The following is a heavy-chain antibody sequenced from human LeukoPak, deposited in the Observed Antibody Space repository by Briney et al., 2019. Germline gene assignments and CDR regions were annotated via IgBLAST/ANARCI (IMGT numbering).Heavy chain of an antibody. CDR3: AREGVVVTAQIEAFDI. CDR1: GGTFSSYA. D-gene: IGHD2-21*02. J-gene: IGHJ3*02. Sequence: ASVKVSCKASGGTFSSYAISWVRQAPGQGLEWMGRIIPIFGTANYAQKFQGRVTITTDESTSTAYMELSSLRSEDTAVYYCAREGVVVTAQIEAFDIWGQGTMVPVSS. V-gene: IGHV1-69*05. CDR2: IIPIFGTA.